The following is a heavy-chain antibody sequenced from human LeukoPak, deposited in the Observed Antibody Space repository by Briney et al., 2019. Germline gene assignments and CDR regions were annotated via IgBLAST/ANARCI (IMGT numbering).Heavy chain of an antibody. V-gene: IGHV3-30-3*01. D-gene: IGHD1-26*01. Sequence: GGSLRLSCAASGFTFSSYGMHWVRQAPGKGLEWVAVISYDGSNKYYADSVKGRFTISRDNSKNTLYMQMTSLRPEDTAVYYCTRGLGAIRGGWFDLWGQGTLVTVSS. J-gene: IGHJ5*02. CDR2: ISYDGSNK. CDR1: GFTFSSYG. CDR3: TRGLGAIRGGWFDL.